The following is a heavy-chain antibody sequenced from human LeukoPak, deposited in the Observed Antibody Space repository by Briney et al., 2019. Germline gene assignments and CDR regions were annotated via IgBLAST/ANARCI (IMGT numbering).Heavy chain of an antibody. D-gene: IGHD3-9*01. J-gene: IGHJ1*01. CDR1: GFTFSSYG. Sequence: GGSLRLSCAASGFTFSSYGMHWVGQAPGKGLEWVAFIRYDGSNKYYADSVKGRFTISRDNSKNTLYLQMNSLRAEDTAVYYCAKETSLAGYHAEYFQHWGQGTLVTVSS. CDR2: IRYDGSNK. V-gene: IGHV3-30*02. CDR3: AKETSLAGYHAEYFQH.